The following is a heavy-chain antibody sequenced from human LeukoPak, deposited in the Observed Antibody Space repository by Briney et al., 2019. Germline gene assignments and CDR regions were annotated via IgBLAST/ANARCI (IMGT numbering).Heavy chain of an antibody. CDR3: ARVVEMATIPDY. CDR1: GYTFTSYG. J-gene: IGHJ4*02. Sequence: EASVKVSCKASGYTFTSYGISWVRQAPGQGREWMGWISAYNGNTNYAQKLQGRVTLTTDPSTNTAYMELRSLRSDDTAVYYCARVVEMATIPDYWGQGTLVTVSS. V-gene: IGHV1-18*01. D-gene: IGHD5-24*01. CDR2: ISAYNGNT.